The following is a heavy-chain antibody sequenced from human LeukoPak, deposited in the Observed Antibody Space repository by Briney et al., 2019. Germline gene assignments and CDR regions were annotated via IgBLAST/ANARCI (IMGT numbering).Heavy chain of an antibody. Sequence: PGGSLRLSCAASGFTFSNYEMNWVRQAPGKGLEWVSYISSRDSIIYYADYVKGRFTISRDNAKNSLYLQMNSLRDEDTAVYYCATGGACSGGSCHGYFDYWGQGTLVTVSS. CDR3: ATGGACSGGSCHGYFDY. D-gene: IGHD2-15*01. V-gene: IGHV3-48*03. CDR2: ISSRDSII. J-gene: IGHJ4*02. CDR1: GFTFSNYE.